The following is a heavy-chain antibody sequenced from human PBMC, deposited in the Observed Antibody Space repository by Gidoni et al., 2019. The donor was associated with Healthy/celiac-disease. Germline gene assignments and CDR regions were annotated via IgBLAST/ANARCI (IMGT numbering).Heavy chain of an antibody. J-gene: IGHJ2*01. Sequence: FTISRDNSKNTLYLQMNSLRAEDTAVYYCANTGHDYGDSDVYFDLWGRGTLVTVSS. CDR3: ANTGHDYGDSDVYFDL. D-gene: IGHD4-17*01. V-gene: IGHV3-23*01.